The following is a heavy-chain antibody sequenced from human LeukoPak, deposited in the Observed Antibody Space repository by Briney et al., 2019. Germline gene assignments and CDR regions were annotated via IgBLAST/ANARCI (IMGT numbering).Heavy chain of an antibody. D-gene: IGHD2-15*01. V-gene: IGHV3-30*02. J-gene: IGHJ4*02. Sequence: GGSLRLSCAASGFTLSGHAMHWVRQAPGKGLEWVAFIQYDGSNKYGDSMKGRFTISRDNSKNTLYLQMNSLRAEDTAVYYCAKESSIVVVVAAYSLFDYWGQGTLVTVSS. CDR2: IQYDGSNK. CDR1: GFTLSGHA. CDR3: AKESSIVVVVAAYSLFDY.